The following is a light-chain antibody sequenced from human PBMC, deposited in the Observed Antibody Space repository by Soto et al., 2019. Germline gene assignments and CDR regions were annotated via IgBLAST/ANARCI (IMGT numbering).Light chain of an antibody. CDR3: QQLNSYPRS. CDR1: QGISSY. J-gene: IGKJ3*01. CDR2: AAS. Sequence: IQLTQSPSSLSASVGDRVTITCRASQGISSYLAWYQQKPGKAPKLLIYAASTLQSGVPSRFSGSGSVTDFNLTISCLQPEDFATYYCQQLNSYPRSFGPGTKVDIK. V-gene: IGKV1-9*01.